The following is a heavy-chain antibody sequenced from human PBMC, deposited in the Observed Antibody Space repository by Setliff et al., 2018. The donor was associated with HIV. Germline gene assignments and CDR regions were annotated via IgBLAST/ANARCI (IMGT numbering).Heavy chain of an antibody. CDR3: ARGKDYDSSGYLGY. Sequence: GSLRLSCAASGFTFSDYYMSWIRQAPGKGLEWLSYISSSGITIYYVDSVKGRFTISRDNAKNSLYLQMNSLRAEDTAVYYCARGKDYDSSGYLGYWGQGTLVTVSS. V-gene: IGHV3-11*04. D-gene: IGHD3-22*01. CDR1: GFTFSDYY. J-gene: IGHJ4*02. CDR2: ISSSGITI.